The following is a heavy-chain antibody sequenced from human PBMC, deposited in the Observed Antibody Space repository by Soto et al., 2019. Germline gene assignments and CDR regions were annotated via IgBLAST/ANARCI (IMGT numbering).Heavy chain of an antibody. V-gene: IGHV5-10-1*01. D-gene: IGHD5-18*01. CDR2: IDPFDSQT. Sequence: VESLKISCHGSGYRFTTYWITWVRQMPWKGLEWMGRIDPFDSQTKYSPSFQGHVTISADKSINTAYLQWRSLKASDTAMYYCAREGYSFGRNNYGMDVWGQGTTVTVSS. CDR3: AREGYSFGRNNYGMDV. CDR1: GYRFTTYW. J-gene: IGHJ6*02.